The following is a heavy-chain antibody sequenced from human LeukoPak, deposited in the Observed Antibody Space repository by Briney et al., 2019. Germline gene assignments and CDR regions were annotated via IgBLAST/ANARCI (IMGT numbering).Heavy chain of an antibody. Sequence: PSDPLSLPCTLSCGSISSYFWSWIRQPPGKGLEWIGNIYYSGSTKYKPSLKSRVTISVDTSKNQFSLKLSSVTAADTAVYYCARGRFLDAFDIWGQGTMVTVSS. CDR3: ARGRFLDAFDI. V-gene: IGHV4-59*07. J-gene: IGHJ3*02. CDR1: CGSISSYF. D-gene: IGHD3-3*01. CDR2: IYYSGST.